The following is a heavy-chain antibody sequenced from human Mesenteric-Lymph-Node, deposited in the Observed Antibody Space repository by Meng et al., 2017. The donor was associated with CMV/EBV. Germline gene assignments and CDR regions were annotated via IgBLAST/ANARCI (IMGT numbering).Heavy chain of an antibody. CDR3: ARDFSKHVLEAGSDF. CDR2: ISSNSDAV. V-gene: IGHV3-11*04. J-gene: IGHJ4*02. Sequence: LSLTCAASGFTFSDSFMSWMRQAPGKGLEWIAFISSNSDAVFYADSVEGRFTISRDNSKMSLSLQMNSLRAEDTAVYYCARDFSKHVLEAGSDFWGQGTLVTVSS. CDR1: GFTFSDSF. D-gene: IGHD1-1*01.